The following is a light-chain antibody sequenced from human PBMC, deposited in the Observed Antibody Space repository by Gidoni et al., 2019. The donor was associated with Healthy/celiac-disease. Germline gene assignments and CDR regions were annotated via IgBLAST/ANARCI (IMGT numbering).Light chain of an antibody. Sequence: EIVLTQSPGTLSLSPGERATLSCRASQSVSSSYLAWYQQKPGQAPRLLIYAASSRATGIPDRFSGSGSVTDFTLTISRLEPEDFAVYYCQQYGSSPPFTFGPGTKVDIK. V-gene: IGKV3-20*01. CDR2: AAS. J-gene: IGKJ3*01. CDR3: QQYGSSPPFT. CDR1: QSVSSSY.